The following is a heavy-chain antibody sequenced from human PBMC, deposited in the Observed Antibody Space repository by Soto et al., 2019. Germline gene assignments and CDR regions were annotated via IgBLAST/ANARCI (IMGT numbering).Heavy chain of an antibody. Sequence: GESLKISCKGSGYSFTSYWISWVRQMPGTGLEWMGRIDPSDSYTNYSPSFQGHVTNSADKSISTAYLQWSSLKASDTAMYYCARENCSGGSCYYYGMDVWGQGTTVTVSS. CDR3: ARENCSGGSCYYYGMDV. D-gene: IGHD2-15*01. CDR1: GYSFTSYW. J-gene: IGHJ6*02. V-gene: IGHV5-10-1*01. CDR2: IDPSDSYT.